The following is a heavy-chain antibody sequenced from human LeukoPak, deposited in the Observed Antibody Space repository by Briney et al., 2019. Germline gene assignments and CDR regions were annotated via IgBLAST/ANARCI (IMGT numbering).Heavy chain of an antibody. Sequence: PGGSLRLSCAGSGFTFSSFEMNWVRQAPGKGLEWVSYISNSGSTIYYADSVKGRFTISRDNAKNSLYLQMNSLRVEDTAVYYCARDPGSTWPSDSWGQGTLVTVSS. V-gene: IGHV3-48*03. CDR3: ARDPGSTWPSDS. D-gene: IGHD6-13*01. CDR2: ISNSGSTI. CDR1: GFTFSSFE. J-gene: IGHJ4*02.